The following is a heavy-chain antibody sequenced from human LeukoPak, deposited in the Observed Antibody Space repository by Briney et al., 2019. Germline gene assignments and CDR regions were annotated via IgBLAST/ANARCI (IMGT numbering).Heavy chain of an antibody. V-gene: IGHV1-2*02. Sequence: GASVKVSCKASGYTFTGYYMHWVRQAPGQGLEWMGWINPNSGGTNYAQKLQGRVTMTTDTSTSTAYMELRSLRSDDTAVYYCARDLDSSGYYWEYWFDPWGQGTLVTVSS. J-gene: IGHJ5*02. CDR3: ARDLDSSGYYWEYWFDP. CDR1: GYTFTGYY. CDR2: INPNSGGT. D-gene: IGHD3-22*01.